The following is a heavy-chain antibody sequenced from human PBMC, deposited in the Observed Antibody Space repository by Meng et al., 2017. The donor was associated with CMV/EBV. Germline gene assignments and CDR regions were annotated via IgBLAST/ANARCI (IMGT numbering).Heavy chain of an antibody. V-gene: IGHV5-51*01. CDR1: GYRFTTYW. Sequence: GESLKISCEASGYRFTTYWIGWVRQMPGKGLEFMGIIDPGDSDTRYSPSFQGQVTLSADKSINTAYLQWSSLKASDTAIYYCARGPVGVPPPSFDFWGQGTLVTVSS. J-gene: IGHJ4*02. D-gene: IGHD1-26*01. CDR3: ARGPVGVPPPSFDF. CDR2: IDPGDSDT.